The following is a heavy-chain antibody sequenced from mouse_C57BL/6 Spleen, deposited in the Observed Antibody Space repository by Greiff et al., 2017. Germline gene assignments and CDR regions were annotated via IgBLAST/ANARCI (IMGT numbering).Heavy chain of an antibody. CDR2: IDPETGGT. J-gene: IGHJ1*03. CDR1: GYTFTDYE. V-gene: IGHV1-15*01. Sequence: QVQLQQSGAELVRPGASVTLSCKASGYTFTDYEMHWVKQTPVHGLEWIGAIDPETGGTAYNQKFKGKAILTADKSSSTAYMGLRSLTSEDSAVYDCTVGYCGNYGYFEVWGTGTTVTVSA. D-gene: IGHD2-1*01. CDR3: TVGYCGNYGYFEV.